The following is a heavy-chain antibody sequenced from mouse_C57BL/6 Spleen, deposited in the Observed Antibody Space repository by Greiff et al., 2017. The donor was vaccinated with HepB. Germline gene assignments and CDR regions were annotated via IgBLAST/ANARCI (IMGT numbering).Heavy chain of an antibody. CDR1: GYTFTSYW. J-gene: IGHJ4*01. D-gene: IGHD3-2*02. CDR2: IDPSDSYT. V-gene: IGHV1-69*01. CDR3: ARGRAAQATYYAMDY. Sequence: QVQLQQPGAELVMPGASVKLSCKASGYTFTSYWMHWVKQRPGQGLEWIGEIDPSDSYTNYNQKFKGKSTLTVDKSSSTAYMQLSSLTSEDSAVYDCARGRAAQATYYAMDYWGQGTSVTVSS.